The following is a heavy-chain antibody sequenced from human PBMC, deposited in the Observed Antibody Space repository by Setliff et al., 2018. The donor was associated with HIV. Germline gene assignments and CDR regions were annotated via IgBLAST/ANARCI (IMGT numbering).Heavy chain of an antibody. CDR3: ARRRSSGWYHYFDY. CDR1: GGSFSGYY. J-gene: IGHJ4*02. V-gene: IGHV4-34*01. CDR2: IYHSGST. Sequence: PSETLSLTCAVYGGSFSGYYWSWIRQPPGKGLEWIGSIYHSGSTYYNPSLKSRVTISVDTSKNQFSLKLSSVTAADTAVYYCARRRSSGWYHYFDYWGQGTLVTVSS. D-gene: IGHD6-19*01.